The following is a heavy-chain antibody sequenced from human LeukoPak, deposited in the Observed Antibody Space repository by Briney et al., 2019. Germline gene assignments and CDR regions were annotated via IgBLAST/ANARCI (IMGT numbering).Heavy chain of an antibody. V-gene: IGHV3-30*03. D-gene: IGHD3-10*01. CDR1: GFTFGSYG. CDR2: ISYDGSNK. J-gene: IGHJ4*02. CDR3: AIIPLGGRFDY. Sequence: GGSLRLSCAASGFTFGSYGMHWVRQAPGKGLEWVAVISYDGSNKYYADSVKGRFTISRDNSKKILHLQMNSLRPGDTALYYCAIIPLGGRFDYWGQGTLVIVSS.